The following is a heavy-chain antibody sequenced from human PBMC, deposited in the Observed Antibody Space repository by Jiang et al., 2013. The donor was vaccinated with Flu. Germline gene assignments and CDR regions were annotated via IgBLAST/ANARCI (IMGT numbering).Heavy chain of an antibody. CDR1: YTFTSYA. D-gene: IGHD3-10*01. V-gene: IGHV7-4-1*02. CDR3: ARDPRTLWFFTPKANYNWFDP. Sequence: YTFTSYARNWVRQAPGQGLEWMGWINTNTGNPTYAQGFTGRFVFSLDTSVSTAYLQISSLKAEDTAVYYCARDPRTLWFFTPKANYNWFDPWGQGTLVTVSS. J-gene: IGHJ5*02. CDR2: INTNTGNP.